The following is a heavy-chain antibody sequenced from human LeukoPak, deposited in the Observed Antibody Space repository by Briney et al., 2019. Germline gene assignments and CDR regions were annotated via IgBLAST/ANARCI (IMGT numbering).Heavy chain of an antibody. CDR1: GFTFSSYG. D-gene: IGHD3-9*01. Sequence: GRSLRLSCAASGFTFSSYGMHWVRQAPGKGLEWVAVISYDGSSKYYADSVKGRFTISRDNPKNTLYLQMKSLRVEDTAVYYCAKERVLRYTYWGQGTLVTVSS. V-gene: IGHV3-30*18. CDR3: AKERVLRYTY. CDR2: ISYDGSSK. J-gene: IGHJ4*02.